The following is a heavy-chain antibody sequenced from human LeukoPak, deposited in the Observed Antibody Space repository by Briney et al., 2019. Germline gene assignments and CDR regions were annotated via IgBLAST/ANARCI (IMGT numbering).Heavy chain of an antibody. CDR1: AFTFSSYA. Sequence: PGGSLRLSCAASAFTFSSYAMHWGRQAPGKGLEWVAVISYDGSSEYYADSVKGRFIISRDNSKNTLYLQMNSLRAEDTAVYYCARDPLTYGSGRYYQAFDYWGQGTLVTVSS. CDR3: ARDPLTYGSGRYYQAFDY. CDR2: ISYDGSSE. D-gene: IGHD3-10*01. V-gene: IGHV3-30-3*01. J-gene: IGHJ4*02.